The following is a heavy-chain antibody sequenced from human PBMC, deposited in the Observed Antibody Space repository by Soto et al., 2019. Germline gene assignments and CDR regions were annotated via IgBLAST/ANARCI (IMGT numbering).Heavy chain of an antibody. CDR2: IFPSDSDT. V-gene: IGHV5-51*01. Sequence: GESLKISCRTSGYRFTSYWIAWVRQMPGKGLEWMGIIFPSDSDTRYSPSFQGQVTISADRSTSTVFLQWASLKASDTAVYFCARKDKGGYFNWFDPWGQGTLVTVSS. CDR1: GYRFTSYW. D-gene: IGHD2-21*02. J-gene: IGHJ5*02. CDR3: ARKDKGGYFNWFDP.